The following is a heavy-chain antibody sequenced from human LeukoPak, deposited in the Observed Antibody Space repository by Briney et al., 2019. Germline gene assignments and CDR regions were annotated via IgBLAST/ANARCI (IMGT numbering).Heavy chain of an antibody. Sequence: PGGSLRLSCAASGFTFSSYSMNWVRQAPGKGLEWVSSISSSSTYIYYADSVKGRFTISRDNAKNTLYLQMNSLRAEDTAVYYCAKEMYYYDSSGLHDAFDIWGQGTMVTVSS. CDR2: ISSSSTYI. V-gene: IGHV3-21*04. CDR1: GFTFSSYS. J-gene: IGHJ3*02. D-gene: IGHD3-22*01. CDR3: AKEMYYYDSSGLHDAFDI.